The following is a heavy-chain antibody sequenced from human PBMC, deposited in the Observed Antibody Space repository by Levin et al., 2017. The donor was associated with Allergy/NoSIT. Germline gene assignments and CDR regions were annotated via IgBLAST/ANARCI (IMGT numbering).Heavy chain of an antibody. V-gene: IGHV1-2*06. J-gene: IGHJ6*03. D-gene: IGHD2-2*03. CDR3: ASVGYCSSITCHEGRSLYVDV. CDR2: INPNTGDT. Sequence: NAGGSLRLSCKASGSTFTGYYMHWVRQAPGQGLEWLGRINPNTGDTNYAQKFQGRVTLTRDTSINTAYMELNRLRSDDTAVYYCASVGYCSSITCHEGRSLYVDVWGKGTTVTVSS. CDR1: GSTFTGYY.